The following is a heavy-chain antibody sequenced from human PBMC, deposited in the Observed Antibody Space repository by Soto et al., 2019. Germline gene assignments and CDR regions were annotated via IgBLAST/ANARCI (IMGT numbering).Heavy chain of an antibody. J-gene: IGHJ6*02. D-gene: IGHD2-8*01. CDR1: GFTFSSYD. V-gene: IGHV3-13*01. CDR2: IGTAGDT. CDR3: ARIKPYCTNGVCYGPYYGMDV. Sequence: EVQLVESGGGLVQPGGSLRLSCAASGFTFSSYDMHWVRQATGKGLEWVSAIGTAGDTYYPGSVKGRFTISRENAKNSLYLQMNSLRAGDTAVYYCARIKPYCTNGVCYGPYYGMDVWGQGTTVTVSS.